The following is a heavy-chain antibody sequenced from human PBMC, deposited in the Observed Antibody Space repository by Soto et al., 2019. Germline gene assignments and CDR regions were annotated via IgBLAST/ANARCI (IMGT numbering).Heavy chain of an antibody. V-gene: IGHV4-39*01. CDR1: GGSISSSSYY. Sequence: QLQLQESGPGLVKPSETLSLTCTVSGGSISSSSYYWGWIRQPPGKGLEWIGSIYYSGSTYYNPSLKSRVTIPVNTSKNQFSRKLSSVPAADTAVYYCARHEDLERRGGPFDYWGQGTLVTVSS. CDR3: ARHEDLERRGGPFDY. J-gene: IGHJ4*02. D-gene: IGHD1-1*01. CDR2: IYYSGST.